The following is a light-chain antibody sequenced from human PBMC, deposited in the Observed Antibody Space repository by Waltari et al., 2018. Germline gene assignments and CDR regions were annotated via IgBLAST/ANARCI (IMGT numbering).Light chain of an antibody. CDR3: SSYGGSNNYV. J-gene: IGLJ1*01. CDR2: EVS. V-gene: IGLV2-8*01. Sequence: QSALTQPPSASGSPGQSVTISCTGTSSDIGSYNYVSWYQQHPGKAPKLIIYEVSTRPSGVPDRFSGSKSDNTASLTVSGLQADDEAEYYCSSYGGSNNYVFGTGTKVTVL. CDR1: SSDIGSYNY.